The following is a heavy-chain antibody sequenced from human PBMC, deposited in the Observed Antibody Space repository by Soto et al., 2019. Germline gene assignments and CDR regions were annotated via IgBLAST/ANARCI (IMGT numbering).Heavy chain of an antibody. CDR1: GRPVSSDC. CDR3: ARADYSNYGRYYYYYMDV. CDR2: IYYIGST. D-gene: IGHD4-4*01. J-gene: IGHJ6*03. V-gene: IGHV4-59*02. Sequence: LSLAWSASGRPVSSDCWSWIWQPPGKGLEWIGYIYYIGSTNYNPSLKSRVTISVDASKNQFSLKLTSVSAADTAVYYCARADYSNYGRYYYYYMDVWGKGTTVTVSS.